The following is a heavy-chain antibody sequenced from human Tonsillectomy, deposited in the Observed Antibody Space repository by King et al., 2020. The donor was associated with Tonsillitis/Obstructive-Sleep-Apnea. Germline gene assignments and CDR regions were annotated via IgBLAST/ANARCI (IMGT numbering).Heavy chain of an antibody. J-gene: IGHJ3*02. V-gene: IGHV3-23*04. Sequence: VQLVESGGGLVQPGGSLRLSCAASGFTFSSYAMSWVRQAPGKGLEWVSAISGSGGSTYYADSVKGRFTISRDNSKNTLYLQMNSLRAEDTAVYYCAKDRRFTVVTPEDAFDIWGQGTMVTVSS. D-gene: IGHD4-23*01. CDR2: ISGSGGST. CDR1: GFTFSSYA. CDR3: AKDRRFTVVTPEDAFDI.